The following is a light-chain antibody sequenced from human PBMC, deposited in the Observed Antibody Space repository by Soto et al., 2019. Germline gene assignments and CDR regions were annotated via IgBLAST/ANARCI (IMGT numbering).Light chain of an antibody. CDR1: ESISRH. Sequence: DIQMTQSPSSLSASVGDRVTITCRASESISRHLNWYQQKPGKAPNLLIYAASSLQNGVPSRFSGGGSGTDFALTISNLQPEDFSTYYCQQSYSTLSITFGQVTRLEIK. J-gene: IGKJ5*01. CDR3: QQSYSTLSIT. V-gene: IGKV1-39*01. CDR2: AAS.